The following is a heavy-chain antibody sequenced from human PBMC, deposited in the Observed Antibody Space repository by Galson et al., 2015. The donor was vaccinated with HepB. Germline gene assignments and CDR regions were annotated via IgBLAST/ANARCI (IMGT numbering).Heavy chain of an antibody. Sequence: CAISGDSVSTPGGAWNWIRQSPSRGLEWLGRTYFRSRWRNDYAPSMKSRVTIDPDTAKNQFSLQLNSVTPEDTAVYYCTNERNYYASFDIWGLGTMVTVSS. CDR1: GDSVSTPGGA. V-gene: IGHV6-1*01. CDR2: TYFRSRWRN. CDR3: TNERNYYASFDI. D-gene: IGHD3-10*01. J-gene: IGHJ3*02.